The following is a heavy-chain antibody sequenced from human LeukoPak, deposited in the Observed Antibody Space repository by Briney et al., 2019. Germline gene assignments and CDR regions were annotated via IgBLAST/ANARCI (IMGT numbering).Heavy chain of an antibody. Sequence: PSETLSLTCTVSGGSISSSSYYWGWIRQPPGRGLEWIGSIYYSGSTYYSPSLKSRVTISVDTSKNQFSLKLSSVTAADTAVYYCARPEERSSGWYVNFARFDYWGQGTLVTVSS. CDR3: ARPEERSSGWYVNFARFDY. J-gene: IGHJ4*02. CDR1: GGSISSSSYY. V-gene: IGHV4-39*01. D-gene: IGHD6-19*01. CDR2: IYYSGST.